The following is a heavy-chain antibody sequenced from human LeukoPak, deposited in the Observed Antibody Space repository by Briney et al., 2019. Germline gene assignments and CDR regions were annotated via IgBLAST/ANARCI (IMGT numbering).Heavy chain of an antibody. Sequence: GGSLRLSCTASGFSFSGHWMHWARQLPGKGLVWVSRISPTGSTTSYADSVKGRFTISRDNAKNSLYLQMNSLRAEDTALYYCAKDIDWSSGWDPLFDYWGQGTLVTVSS. CDR2: ISPTGSTT. CDR3: AKDIDWSSGWDPLFDY. J-gene: IGHJ4*02. CDR1: GFSFSGHW. D-gene: IGHD6-19*01. V-gene: IGHV3-74*01.